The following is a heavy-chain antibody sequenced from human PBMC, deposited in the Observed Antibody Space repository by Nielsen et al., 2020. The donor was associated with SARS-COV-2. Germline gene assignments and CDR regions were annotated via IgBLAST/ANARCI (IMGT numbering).Heavy chain of an antibody. CDR2: ISYDGSNK. CDR3: AGDSGSYYYFDY. Sequence: RQPPGKGLEWVAVISYDGSNKYYADSVKGRFTISRDNSKNTLYLQMNSLRAEDTAVYYCAGDSGSYYYFDYWGQGTLVTVSS. D-gene: IGHD1-26*01. J-gene: IGHJ4*02. V-gene: IGHV3-30*04.